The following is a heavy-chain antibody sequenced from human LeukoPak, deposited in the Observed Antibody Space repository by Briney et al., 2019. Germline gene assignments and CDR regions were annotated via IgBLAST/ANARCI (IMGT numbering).Heavy chain of an antibody. V-gene: IGHV3-53*01. CDR3: AKDRGGSRSWYFDC. CDR2: IYSGGST. Sequence: PGGSLRLSCAASGFTVSSNYMSWVRQAPGKGLEWVSVIYSGGSTYYADSVKGRFTISRDNSKSTLYLQMNSLRAEDTAVYYCAKDRGGSRSWYFDCWGQGTLVTVSS. CDR1: GFTVSSNY. D-gene: IGHD6-13*01. J-gene: IGHJ4*02.